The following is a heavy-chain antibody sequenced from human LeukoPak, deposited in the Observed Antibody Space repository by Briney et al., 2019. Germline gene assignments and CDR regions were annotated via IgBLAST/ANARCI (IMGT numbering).Heavy chain of an antibody. CDR1: GFTFSSYS. Sequence: GGSLRLSCAASGFTFSSYSMNWVRQAPGKGLEWVSYISSSSSTIHYADSVKGRFTISRDNAKNSLYLQMNSLRAEDTAVYYCARTLVGATRPYYFDYWGQGTLVTVSS. D-gene: IGHD1-26*01. J-gene: IGHJ4*02. CDR3: ARTLVGATRPYYFDY. V-gene: IGHV3-48*01. CDR2: ISSSSSTI.